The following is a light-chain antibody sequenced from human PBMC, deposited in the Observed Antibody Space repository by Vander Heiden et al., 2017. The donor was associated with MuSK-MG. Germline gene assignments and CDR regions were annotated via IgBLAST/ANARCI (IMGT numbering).Light chain of an antibody. J-gene: IGKJ3*01. V-gene: IGKV4-1*01. CDR2: WAS. CDR1: QSLFHSDNSKDF. CDR3: QQYLSAPLT. Sequence: NCKASQSLFHSDNSKDFLAWYHQKPGQPPKLLMSWASTRESGVPDRFSGSGSGTDFTLTISSLQAEDVAVYYCQQYLSAPLTFGHGTRVDIK.